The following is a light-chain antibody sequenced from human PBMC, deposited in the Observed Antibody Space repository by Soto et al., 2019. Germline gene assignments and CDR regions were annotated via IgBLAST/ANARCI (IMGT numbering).Light chain of an antibody. CDR2: DVS. J-gene: IGLJ2*01. CDR1: SSDVGGYSY. V-gene: IGLV2-14*01. Sequence: QPVLTQPASVSGSPGQSITISCTGTSSDVGGYSYVSWYQQHPGKAPKLMIYDVSNRPSGVSNRFSGSKSGNTASLTISGLQAEDEADYYCSSYTSSSTYVVFGGGTKLTVL. CDR3: SSYTSSSTYVV.